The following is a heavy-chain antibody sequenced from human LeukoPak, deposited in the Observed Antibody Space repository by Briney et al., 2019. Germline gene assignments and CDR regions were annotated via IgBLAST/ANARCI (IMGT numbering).Heavy chain of an antibody. D-gene: IGHD1-1*01. Sequence: KFQGRVTITRDTSASTAYMELSSLRSEDTAVYYSARVDTGGFDPWGQGTLVTVSS. CDR3: ARVDTGGFDP. V-gene: IGHV1-3*01. J-gene: IGHJ5*02.